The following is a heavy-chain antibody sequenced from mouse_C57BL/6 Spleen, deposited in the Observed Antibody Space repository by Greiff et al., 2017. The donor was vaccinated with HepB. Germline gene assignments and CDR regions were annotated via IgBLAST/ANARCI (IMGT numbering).Heavy chain of an antibody. CDR3: ARDGYDVFDY. D-gene: IGHD2-2*01. V-gene: IGHV1-82*01. CDR2: IYPGDGDT. Sequence: VNVVESGPELVKPGASVKISCKASGYAFSSSWMNWVKQRPGKGLEWIGRIYPGDGDTNYNGKFKGKATLTADKSSSTAYMQLSSLTSEDSAVYFCARDGYDVFDYWGQGTTLTVSS. CDR1: GYAFSSSW. J-gene: IGHJ2*01.